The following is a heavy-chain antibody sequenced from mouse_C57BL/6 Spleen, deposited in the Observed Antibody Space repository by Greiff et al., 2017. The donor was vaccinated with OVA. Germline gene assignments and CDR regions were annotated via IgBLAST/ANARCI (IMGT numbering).Heavy chain of an antibody. D-gene: IGHD1-1*01. V-gene: IGHV1-80*01. CDR2: IYPGDGDT. Sequence: VQLQQSGAELVKPGASVKISCKASGYAFSSYWMNWVKQRPGKGLEWIGQIYPGDGDTTYNGKFKGKATLTADKSSSTAYMQLSSLTSEDSAVYFCARYYYGSSYVPLFDYWGQGTTLTVSS. CDR3: ARYYYGSSYVPLFDY. CDR1: GYAFSSYW. J-gene: IGHJ2*01.